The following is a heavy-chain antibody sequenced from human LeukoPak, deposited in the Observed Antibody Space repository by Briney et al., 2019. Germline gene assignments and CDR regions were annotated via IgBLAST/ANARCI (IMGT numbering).Heavy chain of an antibody. V-gene: IGHV3-30-3*01. Sequence: PGGSLRLFCAASGFTFSSYAMHWVRQAPGKGLEWVALISYDESNQYYADSVKGRFTISRDNSKNMLYLQMNSLRGEDTAVYYCARDSAEGGFDYWGQGTLVPVSS. CDR2: ISYDESNQ. D-gene: IGHD6-25*01. CDR1: GFTFSSYA. J-gene: IGHJ4*02. CDR3: ARDSAEGGFDY.